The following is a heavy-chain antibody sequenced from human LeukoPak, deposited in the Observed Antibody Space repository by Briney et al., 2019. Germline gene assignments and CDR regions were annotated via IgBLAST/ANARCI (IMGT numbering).Heavy chain of an antibody. D-gene: IGHD3-22*01. Sequence: GXSVKVSCKASGYTFTGYYMHWVRQAPGQGLEWMGWINPNSGGTNYAQKFQGRVTMTRDTSISTAYMELSRLRSDDTAVYYCARDRVYYDSSGSLDYWGQGTLVTVSS. CDR2: INPNSGGT. CDR1: GYTFTGYY. J-gene: IGHJ4*02. CDR3: ARDRVYYDSSGSLDY. V-gene: IGHV1-2*02.